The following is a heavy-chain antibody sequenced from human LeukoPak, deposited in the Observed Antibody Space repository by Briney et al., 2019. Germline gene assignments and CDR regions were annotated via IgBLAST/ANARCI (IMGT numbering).Heavy chain of an antibody. Sequence: SGTLSLTCTVSGDSINSLDLWSWVRQPPGKGLGWIGEMYLSGTTHSNPSVKSRVTISIDKSKNQFFLNLSSVTAADTAVYYCAGLVGRYSSGLYYYYFDYWGQGTLVTVSS. CDR1: GDSINSLDL. CDR3: AGLVGRYSSGLYYYYFDY. V-gene: IGHV4-4*02. D-gene: IGHD3-22*01. J-gene: IGHJ4*02. CDR2: MYLSGTT.